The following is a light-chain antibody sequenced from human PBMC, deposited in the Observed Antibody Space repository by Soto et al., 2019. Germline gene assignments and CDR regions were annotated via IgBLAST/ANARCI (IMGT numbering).Light chain of an antibody. CDR2: GAS. CDR3: QQSYRSWT. J-gene: IGKJ1*01. Sequence: DIRMTQSPSSLSASVGDRVTITCRASQSISRSLNWYQQKPGKAPNLLIYGASSLQGGVPSRFSGSGSGTDFTLTISSLQPEDFATYYCQQSYRSWTFGRGTKVEIK. CDR1: QSISRS. V-gene: IGKV1-39*01.